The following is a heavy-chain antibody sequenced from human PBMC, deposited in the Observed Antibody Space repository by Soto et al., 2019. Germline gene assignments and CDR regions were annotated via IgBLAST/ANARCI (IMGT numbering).Heavy chain of an antibody. CDR1: GGSVSSGTYY. V-gene: IGHV4-61*01. D-gene: IGHD2-21*01. CDR3: ARGDGFSYQ. CDR2: IYYSGST. Sequence: PSETLSLTCTVSGGSVSSGTYYWSWIRQPPGKGLEWIGYIYYSGSTNYNPSLKSRVTISVDTSRNQFSLVLTSVTAADTAVYYCARGDGFSYQWGQGTLVTVSS. J-gene: IGHJ4*02.